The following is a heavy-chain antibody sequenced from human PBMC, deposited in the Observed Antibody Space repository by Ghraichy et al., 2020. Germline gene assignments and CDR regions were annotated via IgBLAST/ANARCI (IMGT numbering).Heavy chain of an antibody. CDR2: INPDGTIT. CDR3: TKGGSTALGD. D-gene: IGHD3-16*01. Sequence: GGSLRLSCAASGFIFSTYTMHWVRQVPGKGLVWVSHINPDGTITNYVDSVKGRFTISRDIAKNTLYLQMNSLTVDDTALYYCTKGGSTALGDWGQGTLVTVSS. J-gene: IGHJ4*02. V-gene: IGHV3-74*01. CDR1: GFIFSTYT.